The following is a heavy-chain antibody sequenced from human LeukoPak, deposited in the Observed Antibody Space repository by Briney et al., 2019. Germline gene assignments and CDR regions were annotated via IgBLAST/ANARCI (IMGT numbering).Heavy chain of an antibody. Sequence: GASVTVSCKASGYTFTGYYMHWVRQAPGQGLEWMGWINPNSGGTNYAQKFQGRVTMTRDTSISTAYMELSRLRSDDTAVYYCARDLPVTMIDVGMDVWGQGTTVTVSS. CDR1: GYTFTGYY. J-gene: IGHJ6*02. CDR3: ARDLPVTMIDVGMDV. V-gene: IGHV1-2*02. CDR2: INPNSGGT. D-gene: IGHD3-22*01.